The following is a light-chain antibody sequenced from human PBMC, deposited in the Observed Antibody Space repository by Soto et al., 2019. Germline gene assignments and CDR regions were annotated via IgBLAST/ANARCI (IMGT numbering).Light chain of an antibody. CDR1: QSVSSSF. CDR3: QQRSNRIT. Sequence: EIVLTQSPATLSLSPGERATLSCRASQSVSSSFLAWHQQQPGQGPRLLIHGASFTATGIPDSISGGASGTDFPTTISRLEPEDFAFYYCQQRSNRITFGQGTRLEIK. CDR2: GAS. J-gene: IGKJ5*01. V-gene: IGKV3D-20*02.